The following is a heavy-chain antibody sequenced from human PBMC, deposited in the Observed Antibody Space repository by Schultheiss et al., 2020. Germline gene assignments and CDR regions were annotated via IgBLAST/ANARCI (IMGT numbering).Heavy chain of an antibody. CDR3: TRQIYDYGDYGYYFDY. Sequence: GGSLRLSCAASGFTFSSYSMNWVRQAPGKGLEWVSFISSSSSTIYYTDSVKGRFTISRDNAKHSLYLQMNSLRPEDTAVYYCTRQIYDYGDYGYYFDYWCQGTLVTVSS. J-gene: IGHJ4*02. CDR2: ISSSSSTI. CDR1: GFTFSSYS. D-gene: IGHD4-17*01. V-gene: IGHV3-48*01.